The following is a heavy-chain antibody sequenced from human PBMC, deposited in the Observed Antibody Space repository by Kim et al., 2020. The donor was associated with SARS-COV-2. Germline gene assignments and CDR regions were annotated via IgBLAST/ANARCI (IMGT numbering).Heavy chain of an antibody. D-gene: IGHD2-2*01. Sequence: SLKRRVTISVDPSKNQFSLKLSSVTAADTAVYYCARHKDIVVVPAAPFDYWGQGTLVTVSS. V-gene: IGHV4-39*01. CDR3: ARHKDIVVVPAAPFDY. J-gene: IGHJ4*02.